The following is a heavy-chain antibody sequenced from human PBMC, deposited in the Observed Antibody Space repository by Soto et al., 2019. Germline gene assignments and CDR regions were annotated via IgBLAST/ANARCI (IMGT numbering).Heavy chain of an antibody. J-gene: IGHJ4*02. CDR3: AGAPYYYDSSGYYPFDY. D-gene: IGHD3-22*01. V-gene: IGHV4-30-4*01. CDR1: GGSISSGDYY. Sequence: SETLSLTCTVSGGSISSGDYYWSWIRQPPGKGLEWIGYIYYSGSTYYNPSLKSRVTISVDTSKNQFSLKLSSVTAADTAVYYCAGAPYYYDSSGYYPFDYWDQGTLVTVSS. CDR2: IYYSGST.